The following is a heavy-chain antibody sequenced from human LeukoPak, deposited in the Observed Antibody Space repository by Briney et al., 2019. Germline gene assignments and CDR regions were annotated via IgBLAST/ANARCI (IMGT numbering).Heavy chain of an antibody. J-gene: IGHJ4*02. CDR1: GFTFSTYA. Sequence: GGSLRLSCTASGFTFSTYAMSWVRQAPGKGLEWVSGISGSGDSTYYADSVKGRFTISRDNSKNTLYLQMNSLRAEDTAVYYCAKAVYYYGSGSFDYWGQGTLVTVSS. V-gene: IGHV3-23*01. CDR3: AKAVYYYGSGSFDY. D-gene: IGHD3-10*01. CDR2: ISGSGDST.